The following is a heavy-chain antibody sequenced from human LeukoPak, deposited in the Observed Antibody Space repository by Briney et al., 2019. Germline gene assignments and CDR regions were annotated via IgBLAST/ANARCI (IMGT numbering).Heavy chain of an antibody. V-gene: IGHV3-64*01. CDR3: ARGGKYKYDSSGYLNYFDY. J-gene: IGHJ4*02. CDR2: ISSNGCST. Sequence: AGGSLRLSCAASGFTFSSYVMYWVRQAPGKGLEYVSSISSNGCSTYYANSVKGRFTISRANSKNTLYLQMGSLRAEDMAVYYCARGGKYKYDSSGYLNYFDYWGQGTMVTVSS. CDR1: GFTFSSYV. D-gene: IGHD3-22*01.